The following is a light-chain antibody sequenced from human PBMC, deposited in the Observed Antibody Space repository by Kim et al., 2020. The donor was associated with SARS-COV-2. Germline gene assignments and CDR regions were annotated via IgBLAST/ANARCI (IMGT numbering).Light chain of an antibody. V-gene: IGLV2-14*03. Sequence: YVSWYQHHPGEAPKLLIFDVNKRPSGLSNRFAGSRSGNTASLTISGLQFEDECDYYCASYTTSGAWVFGGGTQLTVL. J-gene: IGLJ3*02. CDR1: Y. CDR2: DVN. CDR3: ASYTTSGAWV.